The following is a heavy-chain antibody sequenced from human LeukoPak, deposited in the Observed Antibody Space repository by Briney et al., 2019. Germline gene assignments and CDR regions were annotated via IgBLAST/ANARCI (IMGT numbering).Heavy chain of an antibody. CDR3: ARDSVYCSSTSCYYYYYYMDV. CDR1: GFTFSSYE. J-gene: IGHJ6*03. CDR2: ISSSGSTI. D-gene: IGHD2-2*01. V-gene: IGHV3-48*03. Sequence: GGSLRLSCAASGFTFSSYEMNWVRQAPGKGLEWVSYISSSGSTIYYADSVKGRFTISRDNAKNSLYLQMNSLRAEDTAVYYCARDSVYCSSTSCYYYYYYMDVWGKGTTVTVSS.